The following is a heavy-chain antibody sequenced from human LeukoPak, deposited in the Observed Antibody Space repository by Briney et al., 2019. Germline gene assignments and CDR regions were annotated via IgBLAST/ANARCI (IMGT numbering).Heavy chain of an antibody. Sequence: SSETLSLTCAVYGRSFSGYYWSCIRQPPGKGLEWIGEINHSGSTNYNPSLKSRVTISVDTSKNQFSLKLSSVTAADTAVYNCAREGLVRAYGHFDYWGPGTLVTVSS. D-gene: IGHD1-26*01. CDR1: GRSFSGYY. J-gene: IGHJ4*02. CDR3: AREGLVRAYGHFDY. CDR2: INHSGST. V-gene: IGHV4-34*01.